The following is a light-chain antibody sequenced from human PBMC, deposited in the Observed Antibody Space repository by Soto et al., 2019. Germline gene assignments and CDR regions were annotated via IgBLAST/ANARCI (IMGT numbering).Light chain of an antibody. Sequence: EIVLTHSPLALSSSPLERATLSCRASQSIRGYLAWYQQKHGQAPRLLIYDVSNRATGIPARFSGSGYGTDFNLTISSLETEDFAIYYCQQRNYWQVTFGQGTRLEIK. CDR3: QQRNYWQVT. V-gene: IGKV3-11*01. CDR2: DVS. J-gene: IGKJ5*01. CDR1: QSIRGY.